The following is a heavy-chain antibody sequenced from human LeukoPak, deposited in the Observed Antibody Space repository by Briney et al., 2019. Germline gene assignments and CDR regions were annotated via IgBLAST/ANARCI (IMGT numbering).Heavy chain of an antibody. CDR3: ARVRHYYGSGSYPDY. V-gene: IGHV4-59*01. CDR2: IYYSGST. Sequence: SETLSLTCTVSGGSISSYYWSWIGQPPGKGLEWIGYIYYSGSTNYNPSLKSRVTISVDTSNNQFSLKLGSVTAADTAVYYCARVRHYYGSGSYPDYWGQGTLVTVSS. CDR1: GGSISSYY. D-gene: IGHD3-10*01. J-gene: IGHJ4*02.